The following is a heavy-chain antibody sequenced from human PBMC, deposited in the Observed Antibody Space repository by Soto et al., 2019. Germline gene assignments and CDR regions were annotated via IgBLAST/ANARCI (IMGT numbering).Heavy chain of an antibody. Sequence: GGSLRLSCAASGFTFSSYAMHWVRQAPGKGLEWVAVISYDGSNKYYADSVKGRFTISRDNSKNTLYLQMNSLRAEDTAVYYCARDRSAHLRIAARYYYYYGMDVWGQGTTVTVSS. D-gene: IGHD6-6*01. CDR1: GFTFSSYA. CDR3: ARDRSAHLRIAARYYYYYGMDV. J-gene: IGHJ6*02. CDR2: ISYDGSNK. V-gene: IGHV3-30-3*01.